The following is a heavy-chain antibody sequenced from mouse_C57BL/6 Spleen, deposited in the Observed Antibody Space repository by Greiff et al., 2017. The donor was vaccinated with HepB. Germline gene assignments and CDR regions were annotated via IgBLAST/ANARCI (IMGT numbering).Heavy chain of an antibody. V-gene: IGHV1-62-2*01. J-gene: IGHJ2*01. D-gene: IGHD2-3*01. Sequence: VQLQQSGAELVKPGASVKLSCKASGYTFTEYTIHWVKQRSGQGLEWIGWFYPGSGSIKYNEKFKDKATLTADKSSSTVYMELSSLTSEDSAVYFCARHEEVPYDGYYYFDYWGQGTTLTVAS. CDR2: FYPGSGSI. CDR1: GYTFTEYT. CDR3: ARHEEVPYDGYYYFDY.